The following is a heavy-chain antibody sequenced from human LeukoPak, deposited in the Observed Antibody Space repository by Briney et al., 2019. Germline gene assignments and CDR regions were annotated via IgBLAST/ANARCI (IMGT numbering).Heavy chain of an antibody. Sequence: GASVKVSCKASGYTFTGYYMHWVRQAPGQGLEWMGWISAYNGNTNYAQKLQGRVTMTTDTSTSTAYMELRSLRSDDTAVYYCARALGVSYYDILTGNNWFDPWGQGTLVTVSS. CDR1: GYTFTGYY. D-gene: IGHD3-9*01. CDR2: ISAYNGNT. J-gene: IGHJ5*02. CDR3: ARALGVSYYDILTGNNWFDP. V-gene: IGHV1-18*04.